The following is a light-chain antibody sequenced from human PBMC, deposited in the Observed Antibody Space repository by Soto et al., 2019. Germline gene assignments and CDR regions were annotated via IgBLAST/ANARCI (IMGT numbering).Light chain of an antibody. CDR3: PQYHNWPPKYT. J-gene: IGKJ2*01. CDR2: GAS. CDR1: QSVSSN. V-gene: IGKV3-15*01. Sequence: EIVMTQSPATLSVSPGERATLSCRASQSVSSNLAWYQQKPGQAPRLLIYGASTRATGIPARFSGSGSGTEFTLTISSLQSEDFAVYYCPQYHNWPPKYTFGQGTKLEIK.